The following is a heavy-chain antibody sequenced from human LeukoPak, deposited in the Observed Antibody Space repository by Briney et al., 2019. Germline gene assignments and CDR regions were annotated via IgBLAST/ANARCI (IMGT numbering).Heavy chain of an antibody. CDR1: GFTVSSNY. CDR2: IYSGGST. Sequence: GGSLRLSCAASGFTVSSNYMSWVRQAPGKGLEWVSVIYSGGSTYYADSVKGRFTISRDNSKNTLYLQMNSLRAEDTAVYYCAGHSSSWYNYYYYMDVWGKGTTVTVSS. J-gene: IGHJ6*03. V-gene: IGHV3-53*01. CDR3: AGHSSSWYNYYYYMDV. D-gene: IGHD6-13*01.